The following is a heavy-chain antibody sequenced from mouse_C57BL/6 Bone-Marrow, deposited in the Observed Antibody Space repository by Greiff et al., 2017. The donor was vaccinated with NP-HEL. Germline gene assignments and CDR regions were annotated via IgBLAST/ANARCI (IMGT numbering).Heavy chain of an antibody. V-gene: IGHV15-2*01. CDR2: ILPSIGST. Sequence: QVQLQQSGSELRSPGSSVKLSCKDSDSAVFPIAFMCWVRQTPGHGFEWFGGILPSIGSTIYGEKFEDKATWDANTLSNTAYRELNSLTSEDSAIYYCARGLYWPFAYWGQGTLVTVSA. J-gene: IGHJ3*01. D-gene: IGHD1-1*01. CDR1: DSAVFPIAF. CDR3: ARGLYWPFAY.